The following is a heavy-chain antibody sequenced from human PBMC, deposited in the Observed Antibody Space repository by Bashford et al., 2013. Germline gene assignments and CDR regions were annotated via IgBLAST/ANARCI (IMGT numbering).Heavy chain of an antibody. J-gene: IGHJ4*02. CDR2: ISGSGSST. V-gene: IGHV3-23*01. CDR1: GFTFRSNA. Sequence: GGSLRLSCAASGFTFRSNAMSWVRQAPGRGLEWVSGISGSGSSTYYADSVKGRFTISRDNSKNTLYLQMNSLRTEDTAVYYCAKRPDGSGSAWFFDYWGQGTLVTVSS. D-gene: IGHD3-22*01. CDR3: AKRPDGSGSAWFFDY.